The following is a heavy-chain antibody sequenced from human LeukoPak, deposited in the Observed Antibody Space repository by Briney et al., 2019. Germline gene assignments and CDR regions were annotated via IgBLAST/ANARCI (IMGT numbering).Heavy chain of an antibody. Sequence: GGSLRLSCEVSGFTFSDYTMTWVRQAPGKGLEWVSYISTSSSTIYYADSVKGRFTISRDNTKNSLYLQMNSLRAEDTAVYYCARIPSGYALGYGYYYYYMDVWGKGATVTVSS. CDR2: ISTSSSTI. D-gene: IGHD5-18*01. CDR3: ARIPSGYALGYGYYYYYMDV. V-gene: IGHV3-48*04. CDR1: GFTFSDYT. J-gene: IGHJ6*03.